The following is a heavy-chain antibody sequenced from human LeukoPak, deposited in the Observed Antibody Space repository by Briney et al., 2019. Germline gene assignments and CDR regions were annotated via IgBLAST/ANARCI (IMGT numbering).Heavy chain of an antibody. CDR3: ARPGAAAGSYYAY. V-gene: IGHV5-51*01. Sequence: RGESLKISCQGSGYSFTSYWIGWVRPLPGKGLEWMGIIYPGDSDTRYSPSFQGQVTISADKSISTAYLQWSSLKASDTAMYYCARPGAAAGSYYAYWGQGTLVTVSS. J-gene: IGHJ4*02. D-gene: IGHD1-26*01. CDR1: GYSFTSYW. CDR2: IYPGDSDT.